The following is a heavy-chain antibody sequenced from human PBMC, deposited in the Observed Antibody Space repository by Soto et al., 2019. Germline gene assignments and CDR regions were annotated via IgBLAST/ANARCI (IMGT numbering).Heavy chain of an antibody. D-gene: IGHD5-12*01. V-gene: IGHV3-64*01. CDR1: GFTFSSYA. CDR3: ARRDGYNFDY. CDR2: ISSNGGST. J-gene: IGHJ4*02. Sequence: PGGSLRLSCAASGFTFSSYAMHWVRQAPGKGLEYVSAISSNGGSTYYANSVKGRFTISRDNSKNTLYLQMGSLRAEDMAVYYCARRDGYNFDYWGQGTLVTV.